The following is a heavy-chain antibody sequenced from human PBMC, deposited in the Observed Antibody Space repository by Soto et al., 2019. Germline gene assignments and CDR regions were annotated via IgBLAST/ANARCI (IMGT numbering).Heavy chain of an antibody. J-gene: IGHJ6*03. V-gene: IGHV3-23*01. CDR3: ATLGGSGSTYYYYMDV. Sequence: EVQLLESGGGLVQPGGSLRLSCAASGFTFSSYAMSWVRQAPGKGLEWVSAISGSGGSTYYADSVKGRFTISRDNSKNTLDLQMNSRRAEDTAVYYCATLGGSGSTYYYYMDVWGKGTTVTVSS. CDR1: GFTFSSYA. D-gene: IGHD3-10*01. CDR2: ISGSGGST.